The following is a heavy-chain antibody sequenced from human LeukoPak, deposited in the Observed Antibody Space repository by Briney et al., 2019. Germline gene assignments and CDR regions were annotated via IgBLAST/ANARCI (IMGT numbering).Heavy chain of an antibody. CDR2: IYPGDSDT. D-gene: IGHD4-17*01. V-gene: IGHV5-51*01. CDR1: GYSFTSYW. CDR3: ARHLGATVNTLYYSDY. Sequence: GESLKISCKGSGYSFTSYWIGWVRQMPGKGLEWMGIIYPGDSDTRYSPSFQGQVTISADKSISTAYLQWSSLKASDTAMYYCARHLGATVNTLYYSDYWGQGTLVTVSS. J-gene: IGHJ4*02.